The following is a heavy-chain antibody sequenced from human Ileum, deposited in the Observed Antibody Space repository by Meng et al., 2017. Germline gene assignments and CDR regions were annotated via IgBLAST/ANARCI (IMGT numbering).Heavy chain of an antibody. CDR3: ARENTIFGVVWGSWFDP. D-gene: IGHD3-3*01. J-gene: IGHJ5*02. V-gene: IGHV4-30-4*01. Sequence: QVQLQESCPGLVKPSQTLSFTCTGSGGSLSSGDYYWSWIRQPPGKGLEWIGYIYYSGSTYYNPSLKSRVTISVDTSKNQFSLKLSSVTAADTAVYYCARENTIFGVVWGSWFDPWGQGTLVTVSS. CDR1: GGSLSSGDYY. CDR2: IYYSGST.